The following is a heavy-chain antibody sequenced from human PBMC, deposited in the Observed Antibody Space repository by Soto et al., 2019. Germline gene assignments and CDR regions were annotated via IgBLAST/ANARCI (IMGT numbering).Heavy chain of an antibody. CDR2: ISYDGSNK. J-gene: IGHJ6*02. CDR3: ARSSIVVVPAAMDYGMDV. D-gene: IGHD2-2*01. V-gene: IGHV3-30-3*01. Sequence: HPGGSLRLSCAASGFTFSSYAMHWVRQAPGKGLEWVAVISYDGSNKYYADSVKGRFTISRDNSKNTLYLQMNSLRAEDTAVYYCARSSIVVVPAAMDYGMDVWGQGTTVTVSS. CDR1: GFTFSSYA.